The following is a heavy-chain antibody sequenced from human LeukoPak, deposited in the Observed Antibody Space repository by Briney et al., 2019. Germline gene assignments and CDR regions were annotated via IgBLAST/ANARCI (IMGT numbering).Heavy chain of an antibody. CDR1: GFTFDDYA. CDR3: AGGYCSGGSCGESWFDP. D-gene: IGHD2-15*01. Sequence: GGSLRLSCAASGFTFDDYAMHWVRQAPGKGLEWVSGISWNSGSIGYADSVKGRFTISRDNAKNSLYLQMNSLRAEDTAVYYCAGGYCSGGSCGESWFDPWGQGTLVTVSS. V-gene: IGHV3-9*01. J-gene: IGHJ5*02. CDR2: ISWNSGSI.